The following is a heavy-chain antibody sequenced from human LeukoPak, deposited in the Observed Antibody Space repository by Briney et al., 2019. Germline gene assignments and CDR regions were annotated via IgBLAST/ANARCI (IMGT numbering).Heavy chain of an antibody. J-gene: IGHJ4*02. CDR1: GYTFTGYY. D-gene: IGHD3-10*01. V-gene: IGHV1-2*02. Sequence: RASVKVSCKASGYTFTGYYMHWVRQAPGQGLEWMGWINPNSGGTNYAQKFQGRVTMTRDTSISTAYMELSRLRSDDTAVYYCARDAYYYGSGSDYWGQGTLVTVSS. CDR3: ARDAYYYGSGSDY. CDR2: INPNSGGT.